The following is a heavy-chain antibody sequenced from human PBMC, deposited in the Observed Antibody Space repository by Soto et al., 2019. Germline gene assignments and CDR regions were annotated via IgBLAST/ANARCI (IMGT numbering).Heavy chain of an antibody. J-gene: IGHJ5*02. CDR1: GGSISSYY. V-gene: IGHV4-59*01. CDR2: IYYSGST. Sequence: SETLSLTCTVSGGSISSYYWSWIRQPPGKGLEWIGYIYYSGSTNYNPSLKSRVTISVDTSKNQFSLKLSSVTAADTAVYYCARGAYCTNGVCYARNWFDPWGQGTLVTVSS. D-gene: IGHD2-8*01. CDR3: ARGAYCTNGVCYARNWFDP.